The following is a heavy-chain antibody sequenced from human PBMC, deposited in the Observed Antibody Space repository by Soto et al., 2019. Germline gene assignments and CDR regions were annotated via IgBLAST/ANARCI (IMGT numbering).Heavy chain of an antibody. J-gene: IGHJ2*01. D-gene: IGHD6-13*01. CDR2: IIPIFGTA. V-gene: IGHV1-69*01. CDR1: GGTFSSYA. CDR3: ARGPPGSSSWYWYFDL. Sequence: QVQLVQSGAEVKKPGSSVKVSCKASGGTFSSYAISWVRQAPGQGLEWMGGIIPIFGTANYAQKFQGRVTITADESTSTASVELSSLRSEDTAVYYCARGPPGSSSWYWYFDLWGRGTLVSVSS.